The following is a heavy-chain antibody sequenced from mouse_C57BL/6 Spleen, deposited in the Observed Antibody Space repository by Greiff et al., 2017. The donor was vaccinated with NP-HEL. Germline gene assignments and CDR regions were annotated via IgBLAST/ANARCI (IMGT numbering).Heavy chain of an antibody. V-gene: IGHV1-64*01. J-gene: IGHJ4*01. D-gene: IGHD2-5*01. CDR2: IHPNSGST. CDR1: GYTFTSYW. CDR3: ARSAYYSNYEAMDY. Sequence: VQLQQPGAELVKPGASVKLSCTASGYTFTSYWMHWVKQRPGQGLEWIGMIHPNSGSTNYNEKFKSKATLTVDKSSSTAYMQLSSLTSEDSAVYYCARSAYYSNYEAMDYWGQGTSVTVSS.